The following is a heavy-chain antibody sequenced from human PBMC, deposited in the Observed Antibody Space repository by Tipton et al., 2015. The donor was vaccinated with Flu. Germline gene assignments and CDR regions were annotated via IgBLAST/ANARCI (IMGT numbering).Heavy chain of an antibody. CDR3: ARDLRGYSGYTGGDAFDV. V-gene: IGHV4-4*07. J-gene: IGHJ3*01. CDR2: ISHSGST. D-gene: IGHD5-12*01. CDR1: GGSIRNYY. Sequence: TLSLTCTVSGGSIRNYYWSWLRQPAGKGLEWIGRISHSGSTNYNVSLNGRVIMSVDPSKGQLSLRLSPATAADTAKYYCARDLRGYSGYTGGDAFDVWGRGTMVTVSS.